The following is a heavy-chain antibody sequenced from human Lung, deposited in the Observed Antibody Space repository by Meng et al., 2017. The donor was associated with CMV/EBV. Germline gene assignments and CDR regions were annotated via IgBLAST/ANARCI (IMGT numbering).Heavy chain of an antibody. J-gene: IGHJ3*02. CDR1: GGSITSSTYY. CDR3: ARGVGVYNFWTGSEPNGAYDT. V-gene: IGHV4-39*07. D-gene: IGHD3/OR15-3a*01. CDR2: TYYRGST. Sequence: SXTXSLXCTVSGGSITSSTYYWGWIRQPPGKGLEWLGTTYYRGSTYYNPSLKSRVTISIDTSKIQFSLRLPSVTAADTAVYYCARGVGVYNFWTGSEPNGAYDTWXQGTXVTGSS.